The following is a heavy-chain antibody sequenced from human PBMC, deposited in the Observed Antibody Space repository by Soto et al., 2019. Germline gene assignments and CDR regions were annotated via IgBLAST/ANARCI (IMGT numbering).Heavy chain of an antibody. Sequence: SQTLSLTCVISGDSVSSNSAGWNWIRQSPSRGLEWLGRTYYKSKWNNDYALSVKSRITINPDTSKNQFSLHLYSVTPEDTAVYYCTGIRWFRCMDVWGQGTLVTVS. D-gene: IGHD3-10*01. V-gene: IGHV6-1*01. CDR1: GDSVSSNSAG. CDR3: TGIRWFRCMDV. CDR2: TYYKSKWNN. J-gene: IGHJ6*02.